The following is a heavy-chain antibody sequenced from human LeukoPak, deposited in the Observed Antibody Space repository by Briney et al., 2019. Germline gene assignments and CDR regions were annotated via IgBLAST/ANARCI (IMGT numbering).Heavy chain of an antibody. D-gene: IGHD5-12*01. J-gene: IGHJ4*02. CDR3: ARVTRGGYDGYFDY. CDR1: GFTFSSYW. CDR2: ISTSSSYI. V-gene: IGHV3-21*01. Sequence: PGGSLRLSCAASGFTFSSYWMSWVRQAPGKGLEWVSFISTSSSYIYYADSLKGRFTISRDNAKKSLYLQINSLRAEDTAVYYCARVTRGGYDGYFDYWGQGTLVTVSS.